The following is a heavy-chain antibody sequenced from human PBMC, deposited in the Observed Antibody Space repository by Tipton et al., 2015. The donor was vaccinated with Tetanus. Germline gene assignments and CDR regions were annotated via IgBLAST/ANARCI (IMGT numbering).Heavy chain of an antibody. D-gene: IGHD2-21*01. J-gene: IGHJ5*01. Sequence: SLRLSCVGSGFTFGHHALHWVRQAPGKGLEWVAVISFDGADHYYADSVKGRLTMSRDNSKNSLYLQMNTLRDDDTAVYYCARRGEARANWFDSWGQGTLVTVSS. V-gene: IGHV3-30*07. CDR1: GFTFGHHA. CDR3: ARRGEARANWFDS. CDR2: ISFDGADH.